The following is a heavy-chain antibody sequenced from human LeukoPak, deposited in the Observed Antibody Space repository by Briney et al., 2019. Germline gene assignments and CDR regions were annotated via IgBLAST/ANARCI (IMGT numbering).Heavy chain of an antibody. D-gene: IGHD6-13*01. V-gene: IGHV1-3*01. CDR2: INAGNGNT. CDR1: GYTFTSYA. CDR3: AREWKWQQLVPGY. Sequence: ASVTVSCTASGYTFTSYAMHWVRQAPGQRLEWMGWINAGNGNTKYSQKFQGRVTITRDTSASTAYMELSSLRSEDTAVYYCAREWKWQQLVPGYWGQGTLVTVSS. J-gene: IGHJ4*02.